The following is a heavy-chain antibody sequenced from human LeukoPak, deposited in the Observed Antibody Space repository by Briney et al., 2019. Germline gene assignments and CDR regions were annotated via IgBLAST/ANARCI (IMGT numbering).Heavy chain of an antibody. CDR1: GYTFTNYA. J-gene: IGHJ4*02. CDR3: ARDDSGSPY. CDR2: INTNTGNP. D-gene: IGHD1-26*01. Sequence: ASVKVSCKASGYTFTNYAMNWVRQATGQGLEWMGWINTNTGNPTYAQGFTGRFVVSLDTSVSTEYLQISRLKAEDTAVYYCARDDSGSPYWRQATLVTVSS. V-gene: IGHV7-4-1*02.